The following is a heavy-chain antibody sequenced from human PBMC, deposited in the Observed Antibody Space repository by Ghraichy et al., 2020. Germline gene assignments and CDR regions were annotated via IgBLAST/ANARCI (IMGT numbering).Heavy chain of an antibody. CDR2: IWYDGSNK. CDR3: ARDRVRGIAARRKVYYGMDV. CDR1: GFTFSSYG. J-gene: IGHJ6*02. D-gene: IGHD6-6*01. Sequence: GGSLRLSCAASGFTFSSYGMHWVRQAPGKGLEWVAVIWYDGSNKYYADSVKGRFTISRDNSKNTLYLQMNSLRAEDTAVYYCARDRVRGIAARRKVYYGMDVWGQGTTVTVSS. V-gene: IGHV3-33*08.